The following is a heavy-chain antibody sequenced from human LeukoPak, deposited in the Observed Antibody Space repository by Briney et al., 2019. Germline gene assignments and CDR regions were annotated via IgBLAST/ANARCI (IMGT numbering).Heavy chain of an antibody. V-gene: IGHV4-59*01. D-gene: IGHD3-3*01. J-gene: IGHJ3*02. CDR3: ARAGYYDFWSGYSPPDAFDI. CDR1: GGSIRSYY. CDR2: IYYSGST. Sequence: SETLSLTCTVSGGSIRSYYWSWIRQPAGKGLEWIGYIYYSGSTNYNPSLKSRVTISVDTSKNQFSLKLSSVTAVDTAVYYCARAGYYDFWSGYSPPDAFDIWGQGTMVTVSS.